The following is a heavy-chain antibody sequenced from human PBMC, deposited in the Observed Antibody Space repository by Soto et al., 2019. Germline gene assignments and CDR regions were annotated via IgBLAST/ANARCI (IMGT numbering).Heavy chain of an antibody. J-gene: IGHJ6*02. CDR1: GGTFSSYA. V-gene: IGHV1-69*13. D-gene: IGHD2-2*01. CDR2: IIPIFGTA. Sequence: SVKVSCKASGGTFSSYAISWVRQAPGQGLEWMGGIIPIFGTANYAQKFQGRVTITADESTSTAYMELSSLRSEDTAVYYCARGPGETIVVVPAAIIPSYYYGMDVWGQGTTVTVSS. CDR3: ARGPGETIVVVPAAIIPSYYYGMDV.